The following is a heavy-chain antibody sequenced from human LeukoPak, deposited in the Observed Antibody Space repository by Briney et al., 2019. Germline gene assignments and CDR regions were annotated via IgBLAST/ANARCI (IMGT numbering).Heavy chain of an antibody. CDR2: ISSSGNTI. Sequence: GGSLRLSCAASGFTFSSYEMNWVRQAPGKGLEWVSYISSSGNTIYYADSVKGRFTISRDSAKNSLYLQMNSLRAEDTAVYYCARSCHDYGDYVLNLFDPWGQGTLVTVSS. J-gene: IGHJ5*02. CDR3: ARSCHDYGDYVLNLFDP. CDR1: GFTFSSYE. D-gene: IGHD4-17*01. V-gene: IGHV3-48*03.